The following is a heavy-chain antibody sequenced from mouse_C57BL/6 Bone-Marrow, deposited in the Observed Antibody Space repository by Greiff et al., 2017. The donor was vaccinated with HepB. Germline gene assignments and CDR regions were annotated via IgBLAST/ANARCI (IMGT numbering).Heavy chain of an antibody. CDR1: GYTFTSYW. CDR2: IDPTSGDT. CDR3: AREGRYYGNSLYWDYDV. D-gene: IGHD2-1*01. J-gene: IGHJ1*03. V-gene: IGHV1-72*01. Sequence: QVQLQQSGAELVKPGASVKLSCKASGYTFTSYWMHWVKQRPGRGLEWIGWIDPTSGDTKYNEKFKGKATLTADKSSSTAYMQLSSLTSEDSAVYYCAREGRYYGNSLYWDYDVWGTGTTVTVSS.